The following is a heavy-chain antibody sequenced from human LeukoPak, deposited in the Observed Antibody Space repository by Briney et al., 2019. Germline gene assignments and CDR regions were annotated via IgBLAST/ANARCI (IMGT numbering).Heavy chain of an antibody. J-gene: IGHJ4*02. CDR3: ARGLDYYDSSGSPLY. Sequence: GGSLRLSCAASGFTFSSYSMNWVRQAPGKGLEWVSSISSSSSYIYYADSVKGRFTISRDNAKNSLYLQMNSLRAEDTAVYYCARGLDYYDSSGSPLYWGQGTLVTVSS. CDR2: ISSSSSYI. V-gene: IGHV3-21*01. CDR1: GFTFSSYS. D-gene: IGHD3-22*01.